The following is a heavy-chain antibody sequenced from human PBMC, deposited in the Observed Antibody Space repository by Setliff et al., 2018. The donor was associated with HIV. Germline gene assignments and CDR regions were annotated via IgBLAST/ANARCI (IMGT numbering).Heavy chain of an antibody. J-gene: IGHJ4*02. CDR1: GFTFSNYG. V-gene: IGHV3-21*01. CDR2: ISSSGTYI. D-gene: IGHD2-2*01. CDR3: ARESFFVVVPAAIDY. Sequence: GGSLRLSCGTSGFTFSNYGMNWVRQAPGKGLEWVSSISSSGTYIYYADSVKGRFTISRDNAKNSLSLQMNNLRAEDTAVYYCARESFFVVVPAAIDYWGQGTLVTVSS.